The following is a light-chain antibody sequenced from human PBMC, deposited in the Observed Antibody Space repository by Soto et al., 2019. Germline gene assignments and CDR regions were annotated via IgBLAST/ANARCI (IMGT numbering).Light chain of an antibody. CDR1: QSISSW. CDR3: QQYNSYSWT. J-gene: IGKJ1*01. CDR2: KAS. V-gene: IGKV1-5*03. Sequence: DIQMTQSPSTLSASVGDRVTITCRASQSISSWLAWYQHKTGKAPKLLIYKASSLESGVPSRFSRSGSGTEFTLTISSLQPDDFATYYCQQYNSYSWTVGKGTKVEIK.